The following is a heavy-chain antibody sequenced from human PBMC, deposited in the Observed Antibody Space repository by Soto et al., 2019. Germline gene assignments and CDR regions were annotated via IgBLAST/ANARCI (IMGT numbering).Heavy chain of an antibody. CDR2: ISSSSSTI. V-gene: IGHV3-48*01. CDR3: ARDNPTASSDY. CDR1: GFTFSSYS. Sequence: GGSLRLSCAASGFTFSSYSMNWVRQAPGKGLEWVSYISSSSSTIYYADSVKGRFTISRDNAKNSLYLQMNSLRAEDTAVYYCARDNPTASSDYWGQGTLVTVSS. D-gene: IGHD4-17*01. J-gene: IGHJ4*02.